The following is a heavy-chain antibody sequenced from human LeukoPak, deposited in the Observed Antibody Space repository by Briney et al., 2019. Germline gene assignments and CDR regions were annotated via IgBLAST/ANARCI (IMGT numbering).Heavy chain of an antibody. CDR2: IYYSGST. CDR3: ARDCGGDCSLDY. D-gene: IGHD2-21*02. Sequence: SETLSLTCTVSGGSISSYYWSWIRQPPGKGLEWIGYIYYSGSTNYNPSLKSRVTISVDTSKNQFSLKLGSVTAADTAVYYCARDCGGDCSLDYWGQGTLVTVSS. J-gene: IGHJ4*02. CDR1: GGSISSYY. V-gene: IGHV4-59*01.